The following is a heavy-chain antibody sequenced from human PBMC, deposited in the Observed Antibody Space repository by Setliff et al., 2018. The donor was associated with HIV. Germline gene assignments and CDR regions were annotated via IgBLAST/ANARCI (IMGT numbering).Heavy chain of an antibody. V-gene: IGHV1-18*01. CDR3: ARGWELNV. CDR2: ISGHSDNM. J-gene: IGHJ4*02. CDR1: GYTLTTYG. D-gene: IGHD1-26*01. Sequence: GASVKVSCKASGYTLTTYGITWVRQVPGLGLEWMGWISGHSDNMKFAQKFQMRLHMTMDPSTSTAHMELTRLTSDDTAVYYCARGWELNVWGQGTLVTVSS.